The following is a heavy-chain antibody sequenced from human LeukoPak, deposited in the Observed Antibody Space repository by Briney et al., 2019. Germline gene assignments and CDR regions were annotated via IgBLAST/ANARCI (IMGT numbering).Heavy chain of an antibody. Sequence: ASVKVSCKASGYTFTGYYMHWVRQAPGQGLEWMGWINPNNGGTNYAQKFQGRVTMTRDTSISTAYMELSRLRSDDTAVYYCARARYSSGWYYFDYWGQGTLVTVSS. CDR3: ARARYSSGWYYFDY. D-gene: IGHD6-19*01. J-gene: IGHJ4*02. CDR2: INPNNGGT. V-gene: IGHV1-2*02. CDR1: GYTFTGYY.